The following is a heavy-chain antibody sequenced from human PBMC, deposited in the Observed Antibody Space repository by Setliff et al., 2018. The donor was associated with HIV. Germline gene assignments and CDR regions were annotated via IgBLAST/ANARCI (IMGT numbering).Heavy chain of an antibody. J-gene: IGHJ4*02. CDR3: AGDPRNLDF. CDR2: MSFDGSKK. CDR1: GFTLSSYA. V-gene: IGHV3-30*04. Sequence: GGSLRLSCAASGFTLSSYAMHWVRQAPGKGLEWVADMSFDGSKKFYADSVKGRFTISRDNSKNTLYLQMNSLRAEDTAVYYCAGDPRNLDFWGQGTLVTVSS.